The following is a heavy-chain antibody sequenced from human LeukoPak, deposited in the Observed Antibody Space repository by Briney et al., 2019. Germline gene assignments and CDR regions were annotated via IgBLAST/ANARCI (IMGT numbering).Heavy chain of an antibody. CDR2: ISGGGGSTT. J-gene: IGHJ4*02. V-gene: IGHV3-23*01. D-gene: IGHD4-23*01. Sequence: PGGSLRLSCAASGFTFSSYAMSWVRQAPGKGLEWVSAISGGGGSTTYYADSVKGRFTFSRDNSKNTLYLQMNSLTAEDTAVYYCARRGAGSNSYFDYWGQGTLVTVSS. CDR3: ARRGAGSNSYFDY. CDR1: GFTFSSYA.